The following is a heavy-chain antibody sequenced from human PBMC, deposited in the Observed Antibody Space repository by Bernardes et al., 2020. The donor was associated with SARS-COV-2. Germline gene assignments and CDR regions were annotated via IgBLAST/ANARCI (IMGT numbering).Heavy chain of an antibody. CDR3: ARWGYSGMDV. CDR2: VTHDGRNS. D-gene: IGHD5-18*01. J-gene: IGHJ6*02. V-gene: IGHV3-33*05. CDR1: GYIFRHYG. Sequence: GALRLSCGASGYIFRHYGMHWVRQAPGKGLEWVAAVTHDGRNSYHAESVTGRFAISRDGSKSTVDLQMRDVRAEDTGVYYCARWGYSGMDVWGQGTTVTVSS.